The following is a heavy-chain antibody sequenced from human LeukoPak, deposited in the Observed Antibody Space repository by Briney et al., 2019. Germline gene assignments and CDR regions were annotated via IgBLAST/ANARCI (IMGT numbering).Heavy chain of an antibody. CDR1: GGTFSNSA. Sequence: GASVKVSCKASGGTFSNSAISWVRQAPGQGLEWMGGIIPIFGTANYAQRFQGRVTITADESTSTAYMELSSLRSEDTAVYYCARSPVPAANHYYYYYMDVWGKGTTVTISS. CDR2: IIPIFGTA. D-gene: IGHD2-2*01. J-gene: IGHJ6*03. V-gene: IGHV1-69*13. CDR3: ARSPVPAANHYYYYYMDV.